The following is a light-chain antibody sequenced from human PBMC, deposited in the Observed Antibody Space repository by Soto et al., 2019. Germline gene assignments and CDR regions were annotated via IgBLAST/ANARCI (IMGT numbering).Light chain of an antibody. CDR2: GAF. Sequence: EIVMTQSPATLSVSPGETATLSCRASQSVSSYLAWYQQKPGQAPRLLIYGAFTRATGIPARFSGSGSATEFTLSISGLQSEDFAVYSCQHYNDWPLFTFGQGTRLEIK. CDR3: QHYNDWPLFT. V-gene: IGKV3-15*01. CDR1: QSVSSY. J-gene: IGKJ5*01.